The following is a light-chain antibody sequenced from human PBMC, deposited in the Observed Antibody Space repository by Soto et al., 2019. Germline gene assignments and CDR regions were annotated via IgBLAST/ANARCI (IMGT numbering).Light chain of an antibody. CDR1: QSINSN. J-gene: IGKJ5*01. CDR3: QQYNNWPLT. CDR2: RAS. V-gene: IGKV3-15*01. Sequence: VMTLDPATLPMSTGERATLSCRASQSINSNLAWYQQKPGQAPRLLMFRASIRATGFPARFSGGGSGTEFTLTITSLQSEDFAVYWCQQYNNWPLTFGQGTRLEIK.